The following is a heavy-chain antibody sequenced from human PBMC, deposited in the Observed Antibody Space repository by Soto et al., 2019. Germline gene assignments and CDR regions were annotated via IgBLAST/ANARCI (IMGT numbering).Heavy chain of an antibody. CDR2: INHSGST. D-gene: IGHD2-15*01. V-gene: IGHV4-34*01. J-gene: IGHJ1*01. Sequence: PSETLSLTCAVYGGSFSGYYWSWIRQPPGKGLEWIGEINHSGSTNYNPSLKSRVTISVDTSKNQFSLKLSSVTAADTAVYYCAAYCSGGSCYRKMRLRYRYFQHWGQGTLVTVSS. CDR3: AAYCSGGSCYRKMRLRYRYFQH. CDR1: GGSFSGYY.